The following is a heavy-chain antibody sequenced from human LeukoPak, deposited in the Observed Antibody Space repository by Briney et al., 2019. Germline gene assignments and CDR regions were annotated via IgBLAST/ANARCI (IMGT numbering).Heavy chain of an antibody. V-gene: IGHV1-3*03. CDR3: ARGTHDTAMDALAY. CDR1: GYTFTSYA. D-gene: IGHD5-18*01. CDR2: INAGNGNT. Sequence: ASVKVSCKASGYTFTSYAMHWVRQAPGQRLEWMGWINAGNGNTKYSQEFQGRVTITRDTSASTAYMELSSLRSEDMAVYYCARGTHDTAMDALAYWGQGTLVTVSS. J-gene: IGHJ4*02.